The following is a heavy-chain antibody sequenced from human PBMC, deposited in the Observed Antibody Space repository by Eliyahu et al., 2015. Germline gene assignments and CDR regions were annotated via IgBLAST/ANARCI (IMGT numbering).Heavy chain of an antibody. D-gene: IGHD5-12*01. Sequence: EVQLVESGGGLVQPGGSLRLSCXASGFTFSSYSMNWVRQAPGKGLEWVSYISSSSSTIYYADSVKGRFTISRDNAKNSLYLQMNSLRAEDTAVYYCASTIVATTDDYWGQGTLVTVSS. CDR2: ISSSSSTI. CDR1: GFTFSSYS. J-gene: IGHJ4*02. V-gene: IGHV3-48*01. CDR3: ASTIVATTDDY.